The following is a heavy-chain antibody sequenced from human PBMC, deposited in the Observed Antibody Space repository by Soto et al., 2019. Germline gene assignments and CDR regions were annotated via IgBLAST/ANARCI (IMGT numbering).Heavy chain of an antibody. Sequence: EVQLVVSGGGLVQPGGSLRLSCAASGFTFSSYWMHWVRQAPGKGLVWVSRINSDGSSTSYADSVKGRFTISRDNAKNTLYLQMNSLGAEDTAVYYGVRTSLVVAAATREDYWGQGTLVTVSS. CDR1: GFTFSSYW. J-gene: IGHJ4*02. CDR3: VRTSLVVAAATREDY. V-gene: IGHV3-74*01. D-gene: IGHD2-15*01. CDR2: INSDGSST.